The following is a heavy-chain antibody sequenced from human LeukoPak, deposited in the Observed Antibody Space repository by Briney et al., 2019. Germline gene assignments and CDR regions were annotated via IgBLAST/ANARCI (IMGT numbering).Heavy chain of an antibody. J-gene: IGHJ4*02. CDR1: GGXIGSGGYY. Sequence: PSETLSLTCTVSGGXIGSGGYYWSWIRQHPGKGLEWIGYIYYSGSTYYNPSLKSRVTISVDTSKNQVSLNLTSVTAADTAVYYCSRESGPFSPFGFWGQGTLVSVHS. CDR3: SRESGPFSPFGF. D-gene: IGHD1-26*01. V-gene: IGHV4-31*03. CDR2: IYYSGST.